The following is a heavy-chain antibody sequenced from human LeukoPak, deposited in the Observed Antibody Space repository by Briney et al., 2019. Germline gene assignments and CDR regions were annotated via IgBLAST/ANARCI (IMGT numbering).Heavy chain of an antibody. Sequence: GGSLRLSCAASGFIFSNCGMSWVRQAPGKGLEWVSLISGSGGSTYYADSVKGRFTISRDNFKNTLYLQMNSLRAEDTAVYYCAKAPLSYDSSGPFDYWGQGTLVTVSS. J-gene: IGHJ4*02. CDR3: AKAPLSYDSSGPFDY. D-gene: IGHD3-22*01. V-gene: IGHV3-23*01. CDR2: ISGSGGST. CDR1: GFIFSNCG.